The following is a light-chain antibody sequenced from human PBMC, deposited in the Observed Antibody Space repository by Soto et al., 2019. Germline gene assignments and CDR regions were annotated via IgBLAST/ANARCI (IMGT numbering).Light chain of an antibody. Sequence: QSALTQPASVSGSPGQSITISCTGTSSDVGSYNLVSWYQQHPGKAPKLMIYEGSKRPSGVSNRFSGSKSGNTASLTISGLQAEDEADYYCCSYAGSSTVFGTGTSHRP. CDR1: SSDVGSYNL. CDR3: CSYAGSSTV. V-gene: IGLV2-23*01. J-gene: IGLJ1*01. CDR2: EGS.